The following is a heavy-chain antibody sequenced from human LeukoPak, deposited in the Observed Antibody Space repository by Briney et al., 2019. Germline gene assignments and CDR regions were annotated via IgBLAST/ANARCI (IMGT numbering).Heavy chain of an antibody. CDR1: GGSISSYY. CDR2: IYYSGST. CDR3: ARGGAGRLGY. D-gene: IGHD3-10*01. J-gene: IGHJ4*02. V-gene: IGHV4-59*01. Sequence: SETLSLTCTVSGGSISSYYWSWIRQAPGKGLEWIWYIYYSGSTNYNPSLKSRVTISVDTSKDQFSLKLTSVTAADTAVYYCARGGAGRLGYWGQGTLVTVSS.